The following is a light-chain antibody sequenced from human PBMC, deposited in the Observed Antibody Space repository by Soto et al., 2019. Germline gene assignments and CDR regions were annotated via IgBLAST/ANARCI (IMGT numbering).Light chain of an antibody. Sequence: EIVMTQSPATLSVSPGERATLSCRASQSVSSYLAWYRQKPGQAPRLLIYGASNRATGIPARFSGSGSGTDFTLTISSLEPEDFAVYYCQQRSNWPLTFGGGTKVDIK. V-gene: IGKV3-11*01. J-gene: IGKJ4*01. CDR2: GAS. CDR1: QSVSSY. CDR3: QQRSNWPLT.